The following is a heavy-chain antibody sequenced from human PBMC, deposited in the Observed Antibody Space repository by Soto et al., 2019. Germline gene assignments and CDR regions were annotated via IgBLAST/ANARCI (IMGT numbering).Heavy chain of an antibody. Sequence: QVQLQESGPGLVKPSETLPLTCTVSGGSISTYYWSWIRQPPGKGLEWIGYIYYSGSTNYNPSLKSRVTISLDTSKNQFSLMLSSVTAADTALYYCARAPGVRFYFDSWGQGTLVTVSS. CDR3: ARAPGVRFYFDS. V-gene: IGHV4-59*01. D-gene: IGHD4-17*01. CDR2: IYYSGST. J-gene: IGHJ4*02. CDR1: GGSISTYY.